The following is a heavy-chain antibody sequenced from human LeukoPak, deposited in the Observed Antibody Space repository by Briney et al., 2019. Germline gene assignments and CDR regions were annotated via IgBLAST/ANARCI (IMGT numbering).Heavy chain of an antibody. D-gene: IGHD3-3*01. Sequence: GESLKISCKGSGYGFTSYWIGWVRPMPGKGLEWMGIIYPGDSDTRYSPSFQGQVTISADKSISTAYLQWSSLKASDTAMYYCARHNGWNYYYYYYMDVWGKGTTVTVSS. CDR2: IYPGDSDT. J-gene: IGHJ6*03. V-gene: IGHV5-51*01. CDR1: GYGFTSYW. CDR3: ARHNGWNYYYYYYMDV.